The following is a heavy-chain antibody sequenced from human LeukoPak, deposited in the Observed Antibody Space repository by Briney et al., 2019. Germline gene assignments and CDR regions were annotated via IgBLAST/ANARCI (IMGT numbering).Heavy chain of an antibody. V-gene: IGHV3-33*01. CDR3: ARAGGYCSGGSCYRGYSWFDP. Sequence: GGSLRLSCAASGFTFSSSGMHWVRQAPGKGLEWVAVILYKGSNKYYADSVKGRFTISRDNSKNTLHLQMNSLRVEDTAVYYCARAGGYCSGGSCYRGYSWFDPWGQGTLVTVSS. CDR2: ILYKGSNK. D-gene: IGHD2-15*01. J-gene: IGHJ5*02. CDR1: GFTFSSSG.